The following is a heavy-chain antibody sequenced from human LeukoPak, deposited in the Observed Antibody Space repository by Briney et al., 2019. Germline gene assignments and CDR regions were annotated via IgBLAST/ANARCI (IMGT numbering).Heavy chain of an antibody. V-gene: IGHV3-64D*09. CDR2: TSSNGGST. J-gene: IGHJ4*02. CDR3: VKGYCNSISCYIDY. CDR1: GFTFITYA. D-gene: IGHD2-2*02. Sequence: PGGSLRLSCSASGFTFITYAMHWVRQAPGKGLEYVSATSSNGGSTYHADSVKGRLTISRDNSKNTVYLQMSSLRAEDTAVYYCVKGYCNSISCYIDYWGQGTLVTVSP.